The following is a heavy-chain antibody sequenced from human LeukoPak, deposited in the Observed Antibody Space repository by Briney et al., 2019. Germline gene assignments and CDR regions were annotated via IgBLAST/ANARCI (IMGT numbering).Heavy chain of an antibody. J-gene: IGHJ4*02. CDR3: AKGTSYCSSISCQNYFDY. CDR2: ISTSRSYI. V-gene: IGHV3-21*04. CDR1: GFTFRSYS. D-gene: IGHD2-2*01. Sequence: PGGSLRLSCAASGFTFRSYSMNWVRQAPGKGLEWVSSISTSRSYIYYADSVKGRFTISRDNAKNSLYLQMNSLRAEDTAVYYCAKGTSYCSSISCQNYFDYWGQGTPVTVSS.